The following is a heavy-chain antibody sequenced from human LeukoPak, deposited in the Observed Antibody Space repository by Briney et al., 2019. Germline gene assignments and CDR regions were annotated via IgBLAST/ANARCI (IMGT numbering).Heavy chain of an antibody. CDR3: ARAAVEMATLDY. V-gene: IGHV1-2*02. CDR1: GYTFTGSY. D-gene: IGHD5-24*01. Sequence: ASVKVSSKASGYTFTGSYMHWVRQAPGQGLEWMGWINPNSGGTNYAQKFQGRVTMTRDTSISTAYMELSSLRSEDTAVYYCARAAVEMATLDYWGQGTLVTVSS. CDR2: INPNSGGT. J-gene: IGHJ4*02.